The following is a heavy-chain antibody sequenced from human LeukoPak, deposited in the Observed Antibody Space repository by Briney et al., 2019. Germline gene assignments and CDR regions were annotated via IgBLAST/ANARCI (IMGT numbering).Heavy chain of an antibody. D-gene: IGHD3-3*01. V-gene: IGHV1-69*05. CDR3: ARGDYDFWSGYYEGRRPYYYYYMDV. Sequence: SVKVSCKASGGTFSSYAISWVRQAPGQGLEWMGGIIPIFGTANYAQKFQGRVTITTDESTSTAYMELSSLRSEDTAVYYCARGDYDFWSGYYEGRRPYYYYYMDVWGKGTTVTVSS. J-gene: IGHJ6*03. CDR2: IIPIFGTA. CDR1: GGTFSSYA.